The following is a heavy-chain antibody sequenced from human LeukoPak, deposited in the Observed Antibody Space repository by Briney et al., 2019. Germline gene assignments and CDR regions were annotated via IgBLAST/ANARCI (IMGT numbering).Heavy chain of an antibody. Sequence: APVRPSCKASGETFTSFGISFIRRALVSGLEWSRGISVYNSNTNYAQKLQGRVTMTTDTSTSTAYMELRSLRSDDTAVYYCVRDMLLVKALNLIDYWGQGTLVTVSS. J-gene: IGHJ4*02. CDR3: VRDMLLVKALNLIDY. CDR1: GETFTSFG. CDR2: ISVYNSNT. D-gene: IGHD6-13*01. V-gene: IGHV1-18*01.